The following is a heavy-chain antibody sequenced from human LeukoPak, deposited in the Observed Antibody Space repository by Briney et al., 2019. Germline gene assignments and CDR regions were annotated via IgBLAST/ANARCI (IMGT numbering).Heavy chain of an antibody. CDR3: ARHSEGPVNDAFDI. CDR2: LSSSGRYT. V-gene: IGHV3-11*03. D-gene: IGHD2-2*01. J-gene: IGHJ3*02. Sequence: GGSLRLSCAASGFSFSEYYMTWIRQAPGKGLEWVSNLSSSGRYTNYADSVRGRFTISRDNAKKSLYLQMNSLRAEDTAVYYCARHSEGPVNDAFDIRGQGTKVTVSS. CDR1: GFSFSEYY.